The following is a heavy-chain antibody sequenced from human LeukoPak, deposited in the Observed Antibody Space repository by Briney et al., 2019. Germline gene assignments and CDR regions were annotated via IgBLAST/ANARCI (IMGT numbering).Heavy chain of an antibody. V-gene: IGHV1-18*01. Sequence: ASVKVSCKASGYTFTNFGISWVRQAPGQGLEWMGWISAYNGNINYAQKFQGRITMTTDTSTSTAYMELRSLRSEDTAVYYCATEGAGVAARPDAFDIWGQGTMVTVSS. J-gene: IGHJ3*02. CDR3: ATEGAGVAARPDAFDI. CDR2: ISAYNGNI. D-gene: IGHD6-6*01. CDR1: GYTFTNFG.